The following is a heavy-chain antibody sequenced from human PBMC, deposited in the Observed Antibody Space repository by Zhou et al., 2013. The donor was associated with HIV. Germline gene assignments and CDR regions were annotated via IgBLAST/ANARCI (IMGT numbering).Heavy chain of an antibody. CDR1: GGTFSSYA. V-gene: IGHV1-69*04. CDR2: IIPILGIA. D-gene: IGHD1-26*01. CDR3: ARVLSTDWYFDL. J-gene: IGHJ2*01. Sequence: QVQLVQSGAEVKKPGSSVKVSCKASGGTFSSYAISWVRQAPGQGLEWMGRIIPILGIANYAQKFQGRVTITADKSTTTAYMELSSLRSEDTAVYYCARVLSTDWYFDLWAVAPWSLSPQ.